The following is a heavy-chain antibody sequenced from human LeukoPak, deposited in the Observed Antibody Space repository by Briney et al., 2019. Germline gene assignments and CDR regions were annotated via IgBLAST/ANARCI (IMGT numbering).Heavy chain of an antibody. CDR2: ISGSGGST. CDR3: AKDSVMAVAGEARDS. J-gene: IGHJ4*02. V-gene: IGHV3-23*01. CDR1: GFTFSTYV. Sequence: PGGSLRLSCAASGFTFSTYVMTWVRQAPGKGLEWVSAISGSGGSTYYADSVKGRFTISRDNSKNTLYLQMNSLRAEDTAVYYCAKDSVMAVAGEARDSWGQGTLVTVSS. D-gene: IGHD6-19*01.